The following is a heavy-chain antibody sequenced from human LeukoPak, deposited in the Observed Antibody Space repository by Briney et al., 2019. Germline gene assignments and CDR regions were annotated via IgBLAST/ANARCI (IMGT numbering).Heavy chain of an antibody. D-gene: IGHD2-2*01. J-gene: IGHJ6*04. CDR3: ARRALRYCSSTSCPAQYYGVDV. Sequence: GGSLRLSCATSGLTFSDYYMSWIRQAPGKGLEWISYISSNGRTIYYADSVKGRFTISRDNAKNSLYLQTNSLRAEDTAVYYCARRALRYCSSTSCPAQYYGVDVWGKGTTVTVSS. V-gene: IGHV3-11*01. CDR1: GLTFSDYY. CDR2: ISSNGRTI.